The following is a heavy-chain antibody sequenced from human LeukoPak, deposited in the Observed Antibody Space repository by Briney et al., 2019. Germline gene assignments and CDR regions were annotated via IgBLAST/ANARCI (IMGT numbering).Heavy chain of an antibody. CDR1: GFTFNSYS. Sequence: PGGSLRLSCAASGFTFNSYSMNWVRQAPGKGLEWVSSISSSSSYIYYADSVKGRFTISRDNAKNSLYLQMNSLRAEDTAVYYCAREEGQYYYDSSGCFDYWGQGTLVTVSS. D-gene: IGHD3-22*01. V-gene: IGHV3-21*01. CDR2: ISSSSSYI. J-gene: IGHJ4*02. CDR3: AREEGQYYYDSSGCFDY.